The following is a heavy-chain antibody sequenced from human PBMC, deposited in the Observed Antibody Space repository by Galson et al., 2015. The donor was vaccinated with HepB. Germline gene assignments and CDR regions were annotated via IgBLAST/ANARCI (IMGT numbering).Heavy chain of an antibody. CDR3: ARSINTGLLQ. D-gene: IGHD1-14*01. CDR1: GDSVSSNIAG. V-gene: IGHV6-1*01. CDR2: IYYRSKWYH. Sequence: AISGDSVSSNIAGWSWIRQSPSRGLEWLGRIYYRSKWYHEYALSVRSRITINADTTKNQFSLQLKSVSPEDTAVYYCARSINTGLLQWGQATLVTVSS. J-gene: IGHJ4*02.